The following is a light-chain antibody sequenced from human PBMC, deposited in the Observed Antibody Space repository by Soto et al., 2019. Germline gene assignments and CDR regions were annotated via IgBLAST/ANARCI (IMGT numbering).Light chain of an antibody. CDR1: QGISSY. CDR2: AAS. J-gene: IGKJ4*01. Sequence: DIQLTQSPSFLSASVGDRVTITCRASQGISSYLAWYQQKPGKAPKLLIYAASTLQSGVPSRFSGSGSGTEFTLTISSLQPEDFATYYCQQLNSYPRTLAGGTKVDIK. CDR3: QQLNSYPRT. V-gene: IGKV1-9*01.